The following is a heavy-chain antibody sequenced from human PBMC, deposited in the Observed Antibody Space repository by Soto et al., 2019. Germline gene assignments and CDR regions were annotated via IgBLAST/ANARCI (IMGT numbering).Heavy chain of an antibody. CDR3: ARDAPPADY. Sequence: QVQLVQSGAEVKKPGASVKVSCKASGYTFTSYGISWVRQAPGQGLEWMGWIRAYNGNTNYAQKLQGRVTMTPDTSLSTAYMEPRSPRSDDPALYFWARDAPPADYWGQGTLVTVSS. CDR1: GYTFTSYG. CDR2: IRAYNGNT. V-gene: IGHV1-18*01. J-gene: IGHJ4*02.